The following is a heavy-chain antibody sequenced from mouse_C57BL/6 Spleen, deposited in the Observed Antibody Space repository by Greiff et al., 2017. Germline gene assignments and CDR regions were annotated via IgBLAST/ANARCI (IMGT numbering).Heavy chain of an antibody. CDR2: IWWDDDK. CDR1: GFSLSTFGMG. Sequence: QVTLKVSGPGILQPSQTLSLTCSFSGFSLSTFGMGVGWIRQPSGKGLEWLAHIWWDDDKYYNPALKSRLTISKDTSKNQVFLKIANFDTADTATYYCARMPYYYGSSYGKGYYAMDYWGQGTSVTVSS. V-gene: IGHV8-8*01. J-gene: IGHJ4*01. D-gene: IGHD1-1*01. CDR3: ARMPYYYGSSYGKGYYAMDY.